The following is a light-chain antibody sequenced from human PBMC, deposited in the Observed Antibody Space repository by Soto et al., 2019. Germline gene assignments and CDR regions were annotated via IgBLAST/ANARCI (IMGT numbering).Light chain of an antibody. CDR3: SSYTRSSTYV. CDR1: SSDVGGYNY. V-gene: IGLV2-14*01. Sequence: QSALTQPASVSGSPGQSITISCTGTSSDVGGYNYVSWFQQHPGKAPKLMIYEVSNRPSGVSNRFSGSKSGNTASLTISGLQAEDEADCYCSSYTRSSTYVFGTGNKLTVL. CDR2: EVS. J-gene: IGLJ1*01.